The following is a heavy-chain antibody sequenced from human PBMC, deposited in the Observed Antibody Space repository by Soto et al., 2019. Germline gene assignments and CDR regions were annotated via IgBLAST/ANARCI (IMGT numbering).Heavy chain of an antibody. V-gene: IGHV3-30*03. Sequence: QVQLVESGGGVVQPGRSLRLSCAASGFPFTSYGMHWVREGPDKALEWVAIISYDGSDKYYADSVKGRFTISRDNSKNTLYLQMNSLRPEDTALYYCVGGQYYFDYRGQGTLVIVSS. CDR1: GFPFTSYG. D-gene: IGHD3-10*01. CDR3: VGGQYYFDY. CDR2: ISYDGSDK. J-gene: IGHJ4*02.